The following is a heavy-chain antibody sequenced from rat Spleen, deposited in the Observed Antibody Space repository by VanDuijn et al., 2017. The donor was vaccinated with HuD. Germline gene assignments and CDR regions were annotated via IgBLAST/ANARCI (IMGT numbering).Heavy chain of an antibody. J-gene: IGHJ2*01. Sequence: QVQLKESGPGLVQPSQTLSLTCTVSGFSLSSFGVIWVRQPPGMGLVWMGVIWNKEKTNYTSALKSRLSISRDTSKSQVFLKMNNLQTEDTAMYFCASQHYYDGYHRDFWGQGVMVTVSS. CDR3: ASQHYYDGYHRDF. D-gene: IGHD1-12*03. V-gene: IGHV2S61*01. CDR2: IWNKEKT. CDR1: GFSLSSFG.